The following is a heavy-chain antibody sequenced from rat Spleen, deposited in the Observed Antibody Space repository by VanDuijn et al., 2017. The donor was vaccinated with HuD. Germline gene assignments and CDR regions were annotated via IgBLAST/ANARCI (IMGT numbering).Heavy chain of an antibody. CDR2: ITSGGSKT. Sequence: EVQLVESGGGLVQPGRSLKFSCAASGFNFSDYAMAWVRQAPKKGLEWVATITSGGSKTYYPDSVKGRFTISRDNAKSTLYLQMDSLRSEDTATYYCAKTGFYFDYWGQGVMVTVSS. V-gene: IGHV5-17*01. CDR1: GFNFSDYA. D-gene: IGHD1-6*01. CDR3: AKTGFYFDY. J-gene: IGHJ2*01.